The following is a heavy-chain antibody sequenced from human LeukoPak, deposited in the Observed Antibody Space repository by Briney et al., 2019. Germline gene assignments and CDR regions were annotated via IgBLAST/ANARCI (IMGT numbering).Heavy chain of an antibody. CDR1: EVSLRTSGGG. CDR3: AHRGDFWSGPEAWDY. Sequence: SGATLVHPTQTLTLPCTLSEVSLRTSGGGVGWIRQPPGKALEWLSLIYWNDDKLYSPSLKSSLTITKDTSKNQVVLTMTHMDPVDTATYYCAHRGDFWSGPEAWDYWGQGTLVTVSS. J-gene: IGHJ4*02. CDR2: IYWNDDK. V-gene: IGHV2-5*01. D-gene: IGHD3-3*01.